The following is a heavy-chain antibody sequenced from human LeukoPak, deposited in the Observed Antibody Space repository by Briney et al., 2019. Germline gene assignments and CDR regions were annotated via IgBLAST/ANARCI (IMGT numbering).Heavy chain of an antibody. CDR2: ISGSGGST. V-gene: IGHV3-23*01. D-gene: IGHD2-2*02. CDR3: AKDIIVVVPAAISY. Sequence: GGSLRLSCAASGFTFSSYAMSWVRQAPGKGLEWVSAISGSGGSTYYADSVKGRFTISRDNSKSTLYLQMNSLRAEDTAVYYCAKDIIVVVPAAISYWGQGTLVTVSS. J-gene: IGHJ4*02. CDR1: GFTFSSYA.